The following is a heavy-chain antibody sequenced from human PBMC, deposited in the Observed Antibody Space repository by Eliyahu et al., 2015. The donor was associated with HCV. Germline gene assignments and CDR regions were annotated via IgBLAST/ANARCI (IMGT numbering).Heavy chain of an antibody. Sequence: QVQLQQWGAGLLKPSETLSLTCAVYGGSFSGYYWSWIRQPPGKGAGVVWGNHHHGGSTYNNPLKSRVTISVDTSKNQFSLKLSSVTAADTAVYYCARGHDWSQFDYWGQGTLVTVSS. V-gene: IGHV4-34*01. J-gene: IGHJ4*02. CDR2: HHHGGST. D-gene: IGHD3-9*01. CDR1: GGSFSGYY. CDR3: ARGHDWSQFDY.